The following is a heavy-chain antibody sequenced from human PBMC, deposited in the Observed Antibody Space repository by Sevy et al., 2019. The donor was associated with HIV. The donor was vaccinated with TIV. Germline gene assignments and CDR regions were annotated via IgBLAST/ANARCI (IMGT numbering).Heavy chain of an antibody. D-gene: IGHD3-22*01. CDR2: IIPIFGTA. CDR1: GGTFSSYA. CDR3: AREGGYYDSSGYYYVGSNFDY. V-gene: IGHV1-69*13. J-gene: IGHJ4*02. Sequence: ASVKVSCKASGGTFSSYAISWVRQAPGQGLEWMGGIIPIFGTANYSQKFRGRVTITADESTRTAYMELSSLRSEDTAVYYWAREGGYYDSSGYYYVGSNFDYWGQGTLVTVSS.